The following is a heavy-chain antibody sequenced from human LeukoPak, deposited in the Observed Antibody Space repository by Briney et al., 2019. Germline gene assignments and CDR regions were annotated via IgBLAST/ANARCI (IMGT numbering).Heavy chain of an antibody. Sequence: PGGSLRLSCAASGFTFSSYAMSWVRQAPGKGLEWVSAISGSGGSTYYADSVKGRFTISRDNSKNTLYLQMNSLRAEDTAVYYCAKLGGYSSSSLRNFGGQGTLVTVSS. CDR3: AKLGGYSSSSLRNF. CDR1: GFTFSSYA. D-gene: IGHD6-6*01. CDR2: ISGSGGST. J-gene: IGHJ4*02. V-gene: IGHV3-23*01.